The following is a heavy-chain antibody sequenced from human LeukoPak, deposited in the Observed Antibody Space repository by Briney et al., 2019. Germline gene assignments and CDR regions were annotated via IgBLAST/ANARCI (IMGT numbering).Heavy chain of an antibody. D-gene: IGHD6-19*01. CDR2: ISAYNGNT. V-gene: IGHV1-18*01. CDR1: GYTFTSYD. J-gene: IGHJ4*02. Sequence: ASVKVSCKASGYTFTSYDINWVRQATGQGLEWMGWISAYNGNTNYAQKLQGRVTMTTDTSTSTAYMELRSLRSDDTAVYYCSTGQWLVYWGQGTLVTVSS. CDR3: STGQWLVY.